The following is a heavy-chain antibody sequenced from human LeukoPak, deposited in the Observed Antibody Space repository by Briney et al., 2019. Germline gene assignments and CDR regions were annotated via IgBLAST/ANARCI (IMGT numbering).Heavy chain of an antibody. D-gene: IGHD3-10*01. CDR2: INPSGGST. CDR3: ARRGTSMFRGVHMGPHDGFDI. J-gene: IGHJ3*02. Sequence: ASVKVSCKASGYTFTSYYMHWVRQAPGQGLEWMGTINPSGGSTSYAQKFQGRVTMTRDTSITTAYLQWSSLKASDTAMYYCARRGTSMFRGVHMGPHDGFDIWGQGTMVTVSS. V-gene: IGHV1-46*01. CDR1: GYTFTSYY.